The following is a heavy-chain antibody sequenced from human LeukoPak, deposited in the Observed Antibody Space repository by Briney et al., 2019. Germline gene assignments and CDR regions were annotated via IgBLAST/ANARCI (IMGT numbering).Heavy chain of an antibody. CDR1: GYTFTGYY. Sequence: ASVKVSCKASGYTFTGYYTHWVRQAPGQGLEWMGWINPNSGGTNYAQKFQGRVTMTRDTSISTAYMELSRLRSDDTAVYYRARDRRFLEWLLSYWGQGTLVTVSS. J-gene: IGHJ4*02. V-gene: IGHV1-2*02. CDR2: INPNSGGT. D-gene: IGHD3-3*01. CDR3: ARDRRFLEWLLSY.